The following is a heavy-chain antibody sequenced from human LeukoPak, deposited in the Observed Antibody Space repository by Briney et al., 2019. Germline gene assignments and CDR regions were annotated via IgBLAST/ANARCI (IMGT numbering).Heavy chain of an antibody. J-gene: IGHJ4*02. V-gene: IGHV5-51*01. CDR2: IYPGDSYI. CDR1: GYSFTSYW. D-gene: IGHD3-22*01. Sequence: GESLKISCKGSGYSFTSYWIGWVRQMPGKGLEWMGIIYPGDSYIRFSPSLQGQVTISADKSISTAYLQWSSLKPSDTAMYYCARTYYSDSSGYALDYWGQGTLVTVSS. CDR3: ARTYYSDSSGYALDY.